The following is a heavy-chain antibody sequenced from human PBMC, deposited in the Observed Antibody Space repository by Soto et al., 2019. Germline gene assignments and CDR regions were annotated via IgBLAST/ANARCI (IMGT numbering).Heavy chain of an antibody. J-gene: IGHJ4*02. CDR1: GFTFSSYA. V-gene: IGHV3-30-3*01. D-gene: IGHD6-19*01. CDR3: ARDSARGIAVAGKGIDY. Sequence: GGSLRLSCAASGFTFSSYAMHWVRQAPGKGLEWVAVISYDGSNKYYADSVKGRFTISRDNSKNTLYLQMNSLRAEDTAVYYCARDSARGIAVAGKGIDYWGQGTLVTVSS. CDR2: ISYDGSNK.